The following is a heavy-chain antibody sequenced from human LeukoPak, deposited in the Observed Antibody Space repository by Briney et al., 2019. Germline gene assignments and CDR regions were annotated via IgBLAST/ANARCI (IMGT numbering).Heavy chain of an antibody. CDR2: ISSSSSYI. V-gene: IGHV3-21*01. CDR1: GFTFSSYS. D-gene: IGHD6-6*01. J-gene: IGHJ4*02. Sequence: GGSLRLSCAASGFTFSSYSMNWVRQAPGKGLEWVSSISSSSSYIYYADSVKGRFTISRDNAKNSLYLQMNSLRAEDTAVYYCASSLGIAARPGYWGQGTLVTVSS. CDR3: ASSLGIAARPGY.